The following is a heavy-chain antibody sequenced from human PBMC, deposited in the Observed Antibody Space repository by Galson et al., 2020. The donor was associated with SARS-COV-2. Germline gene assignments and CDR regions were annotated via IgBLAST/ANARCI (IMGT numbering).Heavy chain of an antibody. CDR3: AKGFHNYFDY. J-gene: IGHJ4*02. CDR2: IRYDGSSK. D-gene: IGHD3-3*01. V-gene: IGHV3-33*06. CDR1: GSTFSNFD. Sequence: GGSLRLSCAASGSTFSNFDMHWVRQAPGRGLEWVAVIRYDGSSKYSADSVQGRFTISRDNSINTLYLQMNSLSAEDTAMYYCAKGFHNYFDYWGQGTLVTVSS.